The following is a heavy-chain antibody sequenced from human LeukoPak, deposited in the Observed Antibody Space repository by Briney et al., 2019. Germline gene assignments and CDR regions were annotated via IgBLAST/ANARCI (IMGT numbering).Heavy chain of an antibody. CDR3: AKYSLAYCGGDCYSTLDY. CDR2: ISYDGSNK. CDR1: GFTFSSYG. D-gene: IGHD2-21*02. V-gene: IGHV3-30*18. J-gene: IGHJ4*02. Sequence: RPGGSLRLSCAASGFTFSSYGMHWVRQAPGKGLEWVAVISYDGSNKYYADSVKGRFTISRDNSKNTLYLQMNSLRAEDTAVYYCAKYSLAYCGGDCYSTLDYWGQGTLVTVSS.